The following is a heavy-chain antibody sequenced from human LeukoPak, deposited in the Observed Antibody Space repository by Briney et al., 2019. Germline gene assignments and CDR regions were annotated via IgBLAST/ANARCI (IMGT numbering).Heavy chain of an antibody. Sequence: PSETLSLTCTVSRDSISGSSYYWGWIRQPPGKGLEWIGSISYSGSTYYNPSLKSRVTISVDTSKNQFSLKLSSVTAADTAVYYCASHAAAGTRWDYWGQGTLVTVSS. D-gene: IGHD6-13*01. V-gene: IGHV4-39*01. J-gene: IGHJ4*02. CDR1: RDSISGSSYY. CDR2: ISYSGST. CDR3: ASHAAAGTRWDY.